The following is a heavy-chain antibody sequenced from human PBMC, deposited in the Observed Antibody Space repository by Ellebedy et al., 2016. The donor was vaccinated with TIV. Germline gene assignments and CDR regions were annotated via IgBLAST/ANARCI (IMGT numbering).Heavy chain of an antibody. D-gene: IGHD2-2*01. CDR1: GFTFSSYG. V-gene: IGHV3-33*01. CDR2: MWYDGSHK. CDR3: AREYQEFYFDS. Sequence: GEPLKISCAASGFTFSSYGMHWVRQAPGKGLEWVTYMWYDGSHKNYADSVKGRFTISRDNSKNTLYLQMNSLRAEDTAVYYCAREYQEFYFDSWGQGTLVTVSS. J-gene: IGHJ4*02.